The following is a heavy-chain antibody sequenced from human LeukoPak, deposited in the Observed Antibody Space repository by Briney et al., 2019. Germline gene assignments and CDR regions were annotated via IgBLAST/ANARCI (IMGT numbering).Heavy chain of an antibody. CDR1: GGSISSYY. CDR2: IHYSGGIT. CDR3: ARGGVTATLDSAFDI. Sequence: PSETLSLTCTVSGGSISSYYWSWIRQPPGKGLEWIGYIHYSGGITYYNPSLKSRVTISVDTSKNQFSLSLSSVTAADTAVYYCARGGVTATLDSAFDIWGQGTMVTVSS. V-gene: IGHV4-59*08. J-gene: IGHJ3*02. D-gene: IGHD2-21*02.